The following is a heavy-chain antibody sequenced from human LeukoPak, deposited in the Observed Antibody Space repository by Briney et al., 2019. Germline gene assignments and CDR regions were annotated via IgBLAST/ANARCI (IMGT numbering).Heavy chain of an antibody. D-gene: IGHD2-15*01. CDR3: ARDPACSGGSCYYLGGWFDP. V-gene: IGHV3-64*01. J-gene: IGHJ5*02. CDR2: ISNNGGST. Sequence: GGSLRLSCAASGFTFSSYAMRWVRQAPGKGLEYVSAISNNGGSTYYANSVKGRFTISRDNSKNTLYLQMGSLRAEDMAVYYCARDPACSGGSCYYLGGWFDPWGQGTLVTVSS. CDR1: GFTFSSYA.